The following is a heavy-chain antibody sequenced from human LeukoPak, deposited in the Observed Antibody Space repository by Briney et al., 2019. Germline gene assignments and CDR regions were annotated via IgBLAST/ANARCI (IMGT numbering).Heavy chain of an antibody. Sequence: ASVKVSCKASGGTFSSYAISWVRQAPGQGLEWMGRIIPILGIANYAQKFQGRVTITADESTSTAYMELSSLRSEDTAVYYCARDRVDYGSGSYSPFDYWGQGTLVTVSS. CDR3: ARDRVDYGSGSYSPFDY. D-gene: IGHD3-10*01. CDR1: GGTFSSYA. V-gene: IGHV1-69*04. CDR2: IIPILGIA. J-gene: IGHJ4*02.